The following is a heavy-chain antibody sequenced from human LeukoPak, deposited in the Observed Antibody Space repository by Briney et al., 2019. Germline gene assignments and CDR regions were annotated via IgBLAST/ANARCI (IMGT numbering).Heavy chain of an antibody. CDR1: GGXFSSYA. Sequence: SVKVSCKASGGXFSSYAISWVRQAPGQGLEWMGRIIPILGIANYAQKFQGRVTITADKSTSTAYMELSSLRPEDTAVYYCARTSIAAEFEYFQHWGQGTLVTVSS. CDR3: ARTSIAAEFEYFQH. V-gene: IGHV1-69*04. CDR2: IIPILGIA. J-gene: IGHJ1*01. D-gene: IGHD6-25*01.